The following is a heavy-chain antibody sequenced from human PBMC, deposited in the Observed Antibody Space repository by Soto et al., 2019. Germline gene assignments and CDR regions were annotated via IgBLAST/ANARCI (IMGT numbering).Heavy chain of an antibody. J-gene: IGHJ5*02. CDR3: ARVRAVFPIAVAGTPNWFDP. CDR1: GGSISSGGYY. Sequence: PSETLSLTCTVSGGSISSGGYYWSWIRQHPGKGLEWIGYIYYSGSTYHNPSLKSRVTISVDTSKNQFSLKLSSVTAADTAVYYCARVRAVFPIAVAGTPNWFDPWGQGTLVTVSS. D-gene: IGHD6-19*01. CDR2: IYYSGST. V-gene: IGHV4-31*03.